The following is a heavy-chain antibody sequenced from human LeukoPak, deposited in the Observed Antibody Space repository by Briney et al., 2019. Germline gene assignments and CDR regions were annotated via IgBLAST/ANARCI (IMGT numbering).Heavy chain of an antibody. J-gene: IGHJ4*02. CDR3: ARAIPPPSYYFDY. CDR1: GGSISSYY. V-gene: IGHV4-59*01. CDR2: IYYSGST. Sequence: PSETLSLTCTVSGGSISSYYWSWIRQPPGKGLEWIGYIYYSGSTNYNPSLKSRVTISVDTSKNQLSLKLSSVTAADTAVYYCARAIPPPSYYFDYWGQGTLVTVSS.